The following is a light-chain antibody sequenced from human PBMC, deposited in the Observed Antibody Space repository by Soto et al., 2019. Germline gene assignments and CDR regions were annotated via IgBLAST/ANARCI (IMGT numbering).Light chain of an antibody. CDR1: SSNIGNHY. V-gene: IGLV1-51*01. CDR2: DIN. Sequence: QSVLTQPPSVSAAPGQKVTISCSGSSSNIGNHYVSWYRQLPGTAPKLLIYDINKRPSGIPDRFSGSTSGTSATLGITGLQTGDEADYFCGTWDSSLSAVVFGGGTKLTVL. J-gene: IGLJ3*02. CDR3: GTWDSSLSAVV.